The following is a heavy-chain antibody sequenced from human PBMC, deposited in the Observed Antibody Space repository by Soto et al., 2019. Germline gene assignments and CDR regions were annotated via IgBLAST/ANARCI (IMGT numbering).Heavy chain of an antibody. CDR1: GFTLSTYG. CDR3: ARIRGYWYGLDV. V-gene: IGHV3-23*01. CDR2: ITGTGGNT. Sequence: GGSLRLSCAGSGFTLSTYGMTWVRQAPGKGLEWVSAITGTGGNTYYVDSVKGRFTSSRDNSKNMRYLQMNSVRVEDTAVYYCARIRGYWYGLDVWGQGTTVTVSS. J-gene: IGHJ6*02.